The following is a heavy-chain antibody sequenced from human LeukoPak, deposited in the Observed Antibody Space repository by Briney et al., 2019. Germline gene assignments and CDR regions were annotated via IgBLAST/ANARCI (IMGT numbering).Heavy chain of an antibody. D-gene: IGHD3-10*01. Sequence: GGSLRLSCAASGFTFSSYAMSWVRQAPGKGLEWVSAISGSGGSTYYADSVKGRFTISRDNSKNTLYLQMNSLRAEDTAVCYCAKAPYGLYYFDYWGQGTLVTVSS. CDR1: GFTFSSYA. V-gene: IGHV3-23*01. J-gene: IGHJ4*02. CDR2: ISGSGGST. CDR3: AKAPYGLYYFDY.